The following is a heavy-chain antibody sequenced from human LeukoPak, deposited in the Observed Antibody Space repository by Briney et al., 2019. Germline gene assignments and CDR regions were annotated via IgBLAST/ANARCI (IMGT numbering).Heavy chain of an antibody. CDR3: VLYRASSSWYWFDP. Sequence: SETLSLTCTVSGGSISSYYWSWIRQPPGKGLEWIGYIYYSGSTNYNPSPKSRVTISVDTSKNQFSLKLSSVTAADTAVYYCVLYRASSSWYWFDPWGQGTLVTVSS. V-gene: IGHV4-59*01. D-gene: IGHD6-13*01. CDR2: IYYSGST. J-gene: IGHJ5*02. CDR1: GGSISSYY.